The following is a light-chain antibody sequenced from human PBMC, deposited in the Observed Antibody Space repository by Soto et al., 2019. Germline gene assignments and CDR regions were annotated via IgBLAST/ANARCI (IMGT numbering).Light chain of an antibody. CDR1: QSFSSY. J-gene: IGKJ5*01. Sequence: IVLPQSPSTLSLSPGERSTLSCIPIQSFSSYLAWYQQKPGQAPRLLIYDASNRATGIPARFSGSGSGTDFTLTISSLEPEDFAVYYCQQRSNWPITFGQGTRLEIK. CDR2: DAS. V-gene: IGKV3-11*01. CDR3: QQRSNWPIT.